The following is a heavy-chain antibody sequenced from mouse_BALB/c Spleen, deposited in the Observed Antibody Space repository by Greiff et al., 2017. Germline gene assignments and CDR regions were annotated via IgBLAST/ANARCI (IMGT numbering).Heavy chain of an antibody. CDR1: GYAFTNYL. D-gene: IGHD4-1*02. V-gene: IGHV1-54*01. CDR2: INPGSGGT. Sequence: QVQLKESGAELVRPGTSVKVSCKASGYAFTNYLIEWVKQRPGQGLEWIGVINPGSGGTNYNEKFKGKATLTADKSSSTAYMQLSSLTSDDSAVYFCARSTGTMDYWGQGTSVTVSS. CDR3: ARSTGTMDY. J-gene: IGHJ4*01.